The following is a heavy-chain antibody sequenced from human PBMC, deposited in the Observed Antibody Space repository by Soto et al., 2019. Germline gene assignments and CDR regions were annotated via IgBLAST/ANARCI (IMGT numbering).Heavy chain of an antibody. V-gene: IGHV3-7*03. CDR3: ARDNSGIFGVDY. Sequence: PGWSLRLSCAASGFTFSSYWMSWVRQAPGKGLERVANIKQGGSEKYYVDSVKGRFTISRDDAKNSVYLQMNSLRAEDTAVYYCARDNSGIFGVDYWGQGTQVTVSS. CDR2: IKQGGSEK. CDR1: GFTFSSYW. D-gene: IGHD3-3*01. J-gene: IGHJ4*02.